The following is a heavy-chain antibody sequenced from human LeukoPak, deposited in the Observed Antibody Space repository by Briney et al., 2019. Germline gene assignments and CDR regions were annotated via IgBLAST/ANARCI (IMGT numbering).Heavy chain of an antibody. D-gene: IGHD6-13*01. V-gene: IGHV3-30-3*01. CDR3: GASSFSSSWYFTEQYFDY. CDR1: GFTFSSYA. CDR2: ISYDGSNK. J-gene: IGHJ4*02. Sequence: PGGSLRLSCAASGFTFSSYAMHWVRQAPGKGLEWVAVISYDGSNKYYADSVKGRFTISRDNSKNTLYLQMNSLRAEDTAVYYCGASSFSSSWYFTEQYFDYWGQGTLVTVSS.